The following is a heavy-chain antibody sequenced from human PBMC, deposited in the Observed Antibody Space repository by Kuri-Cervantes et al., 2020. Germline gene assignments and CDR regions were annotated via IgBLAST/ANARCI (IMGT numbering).Heavy chain of an antibody. V-gene: IGHV1-18*01. J-gene: IGHJ6*03. CDR1: GYTFTSYG. CDR2: ISAYNGNT. D-gene: IGHD4-23*01. CDR3: ARLVTHYYYMDV. Sequence: ASVKVSCKASGYTFTSYGISWVRQAPGQGLEWMGWISAYNGNTNYAQNLQGRVTMTTDTSTSTAYMELRSLTSDDTAVYYCARLVTHYYYMDVWGKGTTVTVSS.